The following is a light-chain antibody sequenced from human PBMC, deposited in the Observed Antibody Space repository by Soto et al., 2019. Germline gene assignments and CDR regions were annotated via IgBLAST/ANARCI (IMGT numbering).Light chain of an antibody. CDR2: GAS. J-gene: IGKJ1*01. Sequence: EIVMTQSPATLSVSPGERATLSCRASQSVSSNLAWYQQKPGQAPRLLIYGASTRATGIPARFSRSGSGTEFTLTISSLQSEEFAVYYCQQYNNWPPTFGQGTKVEIK. CDR3: QQYNNWPPT. V-gene: IGKV3D-15*01. CDR1: QSVSSN.